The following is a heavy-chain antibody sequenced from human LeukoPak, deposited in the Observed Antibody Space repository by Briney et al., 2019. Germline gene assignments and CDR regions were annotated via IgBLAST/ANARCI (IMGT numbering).Heavy chain of an antibody. D-gene: IGHD2-15*01. Sequence: SQTLSLTCTVSGGSISSGSYHWSWIRQPAGKGLEWIGRIYASGTTNYNPSLKSRVTISVDTSKNQFSLKLSSVTAADTAVYYCASRGTVGDYWGQGTLVTVSS. J-gene: IGHJ4*02. CDR1: GGSISSGSYH. V-gene: IGHV4-61*02. CDR3: ASRGTVGDY. CDR2: IYASGTT.